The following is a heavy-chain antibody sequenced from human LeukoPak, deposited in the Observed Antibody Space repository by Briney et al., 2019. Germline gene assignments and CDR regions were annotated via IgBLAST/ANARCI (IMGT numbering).Heavy chain of an antibody. CDR1: GFTFSSYS. CDR2: ISSSSSYI. CDR3: ARNYYGSGSYSDFDY. Sequence: PGGSLRLSCAASGFTFSSYSMNWVRQAPGKGLEWVSSISSSSSYIYYADSVKGRFTISRDNAKNSLYLQMNSLRAEDTAVYYCARNYYGSGSYSDFDYWGQGTLVTVSS. D-gene: IGHD3-10*01. J-gene: IGHJ4*02. V-gene: IGHV3-21*01.